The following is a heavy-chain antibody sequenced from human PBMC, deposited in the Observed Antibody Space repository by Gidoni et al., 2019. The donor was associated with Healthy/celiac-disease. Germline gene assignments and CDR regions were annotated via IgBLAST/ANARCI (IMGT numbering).Heavy chain of an antibody. Sequence: QVQLVQSGAEVQKPWSSVKVSCKASGSTFSSYAISWVRQAPGQGLEWMGGIIPIFGTANYAQKFQGRVTITADESTSTAYMELSSLRSEDTAVYYCARGGKRKYYFDYWGQGTLVTVSS. V-gene: IGHV1-69*01. J-gene: IGHJ4*02. CDR1: GSTFSSYA. CDR3: ARGGKRKYYFDY. CDR2: IIPIFGTA. D-gene: IGHD2-15*01.